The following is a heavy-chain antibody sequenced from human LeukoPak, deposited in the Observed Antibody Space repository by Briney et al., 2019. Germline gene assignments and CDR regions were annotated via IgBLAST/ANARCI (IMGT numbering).Heavy chain of an antibody. Sequence: SETLSLTCTVSGGSISTYYWNWIRQPAGRGLEWIGRIYTSGSTNYNPSLKSRVTMSVDTSKNQFSLKLSSVTAADTAVYYCARGKVVAGTPGQNSWDNWGQGILVTVSS. CDR3: ARGKVVAGTPGQNSWDN. CDR2: IYTSGST. J-gene: IGHJ4*02. CDR1: GGSISTYY. V-gene: IGHV4-4*07. D-gene: IGHD6-19*01.